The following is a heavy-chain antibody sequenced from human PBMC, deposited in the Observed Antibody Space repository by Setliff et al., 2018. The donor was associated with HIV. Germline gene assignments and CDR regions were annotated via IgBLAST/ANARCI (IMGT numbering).Heavy chain of an antibody. CDR1: GGSISRDSFY. Sequence: SETLSLTCTVSGGSISRDSFYWGWFRQPPGEGLEWIGSIYYSGTTYYAPSLETRLTISVDTSTNQFSLKLTSVTAADTAMYFCAGDSGYPSNRFDPWGQGILVTVSS. CDR2: IYYSGTT. D-gene: IGHD3-22*01. CDR3: AGDSGYPSNRFDP. V-gene: IGHV4-39*02. J-gene: IGHJ5*02.